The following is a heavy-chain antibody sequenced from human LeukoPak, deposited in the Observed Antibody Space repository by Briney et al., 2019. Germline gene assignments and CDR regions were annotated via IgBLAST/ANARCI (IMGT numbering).Heavy chain of an antibody. CDR3: ARHDDFLREMATT. V-gene: IGHV4-39*01. D-gene: IGHD5-24*01. J-gene: IGHJ4*02. Sequence: PSETLSLTCTVSGGSISSSSYYWGWIRQPPGKGLEWIGSIYYSGSTYYNPSLKSRVTISVDTSKNQFSLKLSSVTAADTAVYYCARHDDFLREMATTWGQGTLVTVSS. CDR2: IYYSGST. CDR1: GGSISSSSYY.